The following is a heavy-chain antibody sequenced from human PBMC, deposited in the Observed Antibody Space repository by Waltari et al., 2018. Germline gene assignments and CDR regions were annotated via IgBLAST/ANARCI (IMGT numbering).Heavy chain of an antibody. D-gene: IGHD3-3*01. J-gene: IGHJ4*02. CDR2: IKSKTDGGTT. CDR3: TTDINFWSGLDY. CDR1: GFTFSNAW. Sequence: EVQLVESGGGLVKPGGSLRLSCAASGFTFSNAWMSWVRQAPGKGLEWVGRIKSKTDGGTTDYAAPVKGRFTISRDDSKNTLYLQMNSLKTEDTVVYYCTTDINFWSGLDYWGQGTLVTVSS. V-gene: IGHV3-15*01.